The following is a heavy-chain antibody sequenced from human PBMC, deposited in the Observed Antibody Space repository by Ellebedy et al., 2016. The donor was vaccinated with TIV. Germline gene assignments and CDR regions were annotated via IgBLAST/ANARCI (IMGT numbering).Heavy chain of an antibody. CDR3: ARVPFQLVPDSY. Sequence: AASVKVSCKASGYTFTSFDINWVRQVTGQGLEWMGWMNPNSGNTGYAQKLQGRVTMTTDTSTSTAYMELRSLRSDDTAVYYCARVPFQLVPDSYWGQGTLVTVSS. D-gene: IGHD6-6*01. CDR1: GYTFTSFD. J-gene: IGHJ4*02. CDR2: MNPNSGNT. V-gene: IGHV1-8*01.